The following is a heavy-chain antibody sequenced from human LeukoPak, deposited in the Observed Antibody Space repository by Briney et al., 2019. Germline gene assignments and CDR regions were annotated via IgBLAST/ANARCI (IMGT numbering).Heavy chain of an antibody. D-gene: IGHD3-22*01. Sequence: PSETLSLTCTVSGYSISSGYYWGWIRQPPGKGLEWIGSIYHSGSTYYNPSLKSRLTISVDASKNQFSLNLRSLTAADTAVYYCARGRHEVSMIVVVMTAVSYYLDVWGKGTTVTVS. CDR2: IYHSGST. V-gene: IGHV4-38-2*02. J-gene: IGHJ6*03. CDR1: GYSISSGYY. CDR3: ARGRHEVSMIVVVMTAVSYYLDV.